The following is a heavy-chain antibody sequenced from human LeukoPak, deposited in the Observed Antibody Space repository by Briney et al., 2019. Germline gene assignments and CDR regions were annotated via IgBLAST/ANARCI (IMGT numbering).Heavy chain of an antibody. CDR2: ISYDGSNK. V-gene: IGHV3-30*03. D-gene: IGHD3-16*02. J-gene: IGHJ4*02. CDR3: AGLGELSFFDY. Sequence: GGSLRLSCAASGFTFSSYGMHWVRQAPGTGLEWVAVISYDGSNKYYADSVKGRLTISRDNSKNTPYQQMNSMRAEDTAVYYCAGLGELSFFDYWGQGTLVTVSS. CDR1: GFTFSSYG.